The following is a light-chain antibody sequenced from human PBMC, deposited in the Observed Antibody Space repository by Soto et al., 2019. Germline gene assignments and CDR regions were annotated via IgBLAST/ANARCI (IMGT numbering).Light chain of an antibody. CDR3: QQYYSYPWT. Sequence: IRMTQSPSSLSASTVDRVTITCRASQGISSYLAWYQQEPGKAPKLLIYAASTLQSGVPSRFSGSGSGTDFTLTISCLQSEDFATYYCQQYYSYPWTFGQGTRLEIK. J-gene: IGKJ5*01. CDR1: QGISSY. V-gene: IGKV1-8*01. CDR2: AAS.